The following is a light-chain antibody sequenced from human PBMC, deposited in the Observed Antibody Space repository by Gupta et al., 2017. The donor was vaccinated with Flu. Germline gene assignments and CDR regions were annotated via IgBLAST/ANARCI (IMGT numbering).Light chain of an antibody. Sequence: SALTQPASVSGSPCQSITISCTGSSRDVGGYKFVSWYQQHPAKAPKLMFYEVSRRPTGVASRFSASKSGNTASLTISGRAEDDAADYYCDSDTSSSLWVFGGGTKLTVL. V-gene: IGLV2-14*01. CDR3: DSDTSSSLWV. CDR2: EVS. J-gene: IGLJ3*02. CDR1: SRDVGGYKF.